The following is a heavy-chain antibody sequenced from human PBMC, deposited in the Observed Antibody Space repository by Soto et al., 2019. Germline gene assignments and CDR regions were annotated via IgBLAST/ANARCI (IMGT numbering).Heavy chain of an antibody. Sequence: GGSLRLSCVASGFSFSSHVMSWVRQAPGKGLEWVSAISATGAGTYYADSVEGRFTISRDSSKNTLYLQMHSLRVEDTAIYYCACPLQGELSFVDYWGQGTLVTVSS. CDR3: ACPLQGELSFVDY. CDR1: GFSFSSHV. CDR2: ISATGAGT. V-gene: IGHV3-23*01. D-gene: IGHD3-16*02. J-gene: IGHJ4*02.